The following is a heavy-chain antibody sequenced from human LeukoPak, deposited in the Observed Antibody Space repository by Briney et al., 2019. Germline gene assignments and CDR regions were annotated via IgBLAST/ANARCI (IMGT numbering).Heavy chain of an antibody. CDR2: IQYDGSIK. CDR1: GFTFSSYG. Sequence: GGSLRLSCAASGFTFSSYGMHWVRQAPGKGLEWLTFIQYDGSIKKSADSVKGRFTISRDNSKNTLYLQMNSLRAEDTAVYYCAKRIQSAMATGYWGQGTLVTVSS. J-gene: IGHJ4*02. CDR3: AKRIQSAMATGY. D-gene: IGHD5-18*01. V-gene: IGHV3-30*02.